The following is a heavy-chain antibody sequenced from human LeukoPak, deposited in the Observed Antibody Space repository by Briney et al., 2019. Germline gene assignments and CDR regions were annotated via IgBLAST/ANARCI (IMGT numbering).Heavy chain of an antibody. CDR1: GFNFCLYG. D-gene: IGHD2/OR15-2a*01. CDR3: ARDPRHKYGNFDN. V-gene: IGHV1-18*01. Sequence: ASVKVSCTTSGFNFCLYGIAWVRQAPGQGLEWVGWVSPYNENTISAQKFQGRLTMTTDTSTSTAYMDLRSLRSDDTAVYYCARDPRHKYGNFDNWGQGTLVTVSS. J-gene: IGHJ4*02. CDR2: VSPYNENT.